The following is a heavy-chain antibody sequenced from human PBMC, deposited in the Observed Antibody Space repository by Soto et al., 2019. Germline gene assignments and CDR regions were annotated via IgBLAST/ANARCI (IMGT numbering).Heavy chain of an antibody. CDR1: GFTFRSYG. CDR3: AKVVVARTNWYYFDC. D-gene: IGHD2-2*01. Sequence: QVQLVESGGGVVQHGRSLRLSCAASGFTFRSYGMYWVRQAPGKGLEWVAVISYDGSNKYYADSVKGRFTISRDSSKNTLYLQMNSLRAEDTAVYYCAKVVVARTNWYYFDCWGQGTLVTVSS. CDR2: ISYDGSNK. V-gene: IGHV3-30*18. J-gene: IGHJ4*02.